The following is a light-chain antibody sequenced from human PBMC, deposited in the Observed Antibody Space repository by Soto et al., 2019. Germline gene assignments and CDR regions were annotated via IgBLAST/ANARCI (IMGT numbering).Light chain of an antibody. CDR2: GNS. Sequence: QSVLTQPPSVSGAPGPRVTISCPGSSSNIGAGYDVHWYQQLPGTAPKLLIYGNSNRPSRVPDRFSGSKSGTSASLAITGLQAEDEADYYCQSYDSSLSGSCVFGTGTKLTVL. V-gene: IGLV1-40*01. J-gene: IGLJ1*01. CDR3: QSYDSSLSGSCV. CDR1: SSNIGAGYD.